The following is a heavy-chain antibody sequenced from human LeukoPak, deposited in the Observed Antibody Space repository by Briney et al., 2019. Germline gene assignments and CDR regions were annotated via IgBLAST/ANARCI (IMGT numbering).Heavy chain of an antibody. Sequence: PSETLFLTCTVSGGSISSYYWSWIRQPPGKGLEWIGYIYYSGSTNYNPSLKSRVTISVDTSKNQFSLKLSSVTAADTAVYYCAGHDYWFDPLGQGTLGTGSP. CDR3: AGHDYWFDP. D-gene: IGHD2-21*01. CDR1: GGSISSYY. CDR2: IYYSGST. V-gene: IGHV4-59*08. J-gene: IGHJ5*01.